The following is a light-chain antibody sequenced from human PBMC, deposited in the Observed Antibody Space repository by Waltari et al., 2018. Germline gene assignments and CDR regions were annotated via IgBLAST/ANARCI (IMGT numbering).Light chain of an antibody. CDR1: QRVSSY. J-gene: IGKJ1*01. Sequence: EIVLTQSPATLALSPGARATLSCRASQRVSSYLAWYQQKPGQAPRLLIYDASNRATGIPARFSGSGSGTDFTLTISSLGPEDFAVYYCQQRSNWPWTFGQGTKVEIK. V-gene: IGKV3-11*01. CDR3: QQRSNWPWT. CDR2: DAS.